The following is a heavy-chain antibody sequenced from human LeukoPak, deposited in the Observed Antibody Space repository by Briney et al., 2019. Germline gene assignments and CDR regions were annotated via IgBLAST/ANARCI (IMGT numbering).Heavy chain of an antibody. CDR2: INSDGSST. D-gene: IGHD5-12*01. Sequence: GGSLRLSCAASGFTFSSYWMHWVRQAPGKGLVWVSHINSDGSSTNYADSVKGRFTISRDNAKNTLYLQMNSLRAEDTAVYYCARNENSGWGYFDYWGQGTLVTVSS. V-gene: IGHV3-74*01. CDR1: GFTFSSYW. J-gene: IGHJ4*02. CDR3: ARNENSGWGYFDY.